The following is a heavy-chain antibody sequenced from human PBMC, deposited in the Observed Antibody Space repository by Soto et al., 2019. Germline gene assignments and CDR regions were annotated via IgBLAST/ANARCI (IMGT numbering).Heavy chain of an antibody. CDR2: IWYDGSNK. J-gene: IGHJ4*02. CDR1: GFTFSSYG. D-gene: IGHD3-22*01. Sequence: QVQLVESGGGVVQPGRSLRLSCAASGFTFSSYGMHWVRQAPGKGLEWVAVIWYDGSNKYYADSVKGRFTISRDNTKNTLYLQMNSLRAEDTAVYYCARENLANYYDSSGYLDYWGQGTLVTVSS. CDR3: ARENLANYYDSSGYLDY. V-gene: IGHV3-33*01.